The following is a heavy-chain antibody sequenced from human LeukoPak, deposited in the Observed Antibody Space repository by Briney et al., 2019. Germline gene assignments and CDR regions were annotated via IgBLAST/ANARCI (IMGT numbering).Heavy chain of an antibody. CDR3: ARDLAVTSGY. D-gene: IGHD4-11*01. V-gene: IGHV3-23*01. J-gene: IGHJ4*02. CDR1: GFTFSSYG. CDR2: ISGSGGST. Sequence: GGSLRLSCAASGFTFSSYGMSWVRQAPGKGLEWVSAISGSGGSTYYADSVKGRFTISRDNAKNTLYLQMNSLRVEDTAVYYCARDLAVTSGYWGQGTLVTVSS.